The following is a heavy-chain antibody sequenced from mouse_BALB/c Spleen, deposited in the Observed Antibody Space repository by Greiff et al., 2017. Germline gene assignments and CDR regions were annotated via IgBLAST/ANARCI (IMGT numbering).Heavy chain of an antibody. V-gene: IGHV5-17*02. J-gene: IGHJ3*01. CDR2: ISSGSSTI. CDR1: GFTFSSFG. Sequence: EVQRVESGGGLVQPGGSRKLSCAASGFTFSSFGMHWVRQAPEKGLEWVAYISSGSSTIYYADTVKGRFTISRDNPKNTLFLQMTSLRSEDTAMYYCARHLAYWGQGTLVTVSA. CDR3: ARHLAY.